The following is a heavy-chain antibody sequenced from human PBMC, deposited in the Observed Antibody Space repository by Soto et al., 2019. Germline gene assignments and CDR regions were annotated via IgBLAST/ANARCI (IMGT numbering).Heavy chain of an antibody. CDR1: GYTFTAYY. J-gene: IGHJ6*02. V-gene: IGHV1-2*02. CDR2: INTKFGDT. CDR3: ARNMDYFYGPGSGNGHGV. D-gene: IGHD3-10*01. Sequence: QVQLVQSGAEVKEPGDSVRVSCEASGYTFTAYYIHWVRQVPGQGLEWMGWINTKFGDTTYAQDSQGRVTMTRDMSISTVYMELSRLTSDDTAIYYCARNMDYFYGPGSGNGHGVWGQGTTVTVFS.